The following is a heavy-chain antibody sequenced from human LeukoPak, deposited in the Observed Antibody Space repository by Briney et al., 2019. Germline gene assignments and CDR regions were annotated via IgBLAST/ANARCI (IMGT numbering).Heavy chain of an antibody. V-gene: IGHV3-9*01. Sequence: GGSLRLSCAASGFTFNDYGMSWVRQAPGKGLEWVSGISWNSGSIGYADSVKGRFTISRDNAKNSLYLQMNSLRAEDTASYYCAKDGMTTVTPGPFDYWGQGTLVTVSS. J-gene: IGHJ4*02. D-gene: IGHD4-17*01. CDR1: GFTFNDYG. CDR2: ISWNSGSI. CDR3: AKDGMTTVTPGPFDY.